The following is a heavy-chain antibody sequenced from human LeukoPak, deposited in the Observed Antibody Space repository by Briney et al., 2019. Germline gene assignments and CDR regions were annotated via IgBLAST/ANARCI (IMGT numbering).Heavy chain of an antibody. CDR3: AREVAAREPFDY. V-gene: IGHV4-39*07. CDR2: IYYSGST. Sequence: SETLSLTCTVSGGSISSSTYYWGWIRQPPGKGLEWIGNIYYSGSTNYNPSLKSRVTISVDTSKNQFSLKLSSVTAADTAVYYCAREVAAREPFDYWGQGTLVTVSS. CDR1: GGSISSSTYY. D-gene: IGHD5-12*01. J-gene: IGHJ4*02.